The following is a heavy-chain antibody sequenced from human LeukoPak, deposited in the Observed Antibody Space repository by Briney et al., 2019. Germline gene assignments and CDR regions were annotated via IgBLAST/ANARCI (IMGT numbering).Heavy chain of an antibody. V-gene: IGHV3-48*04. CDR1: GFTFSSYS. J-gene: IGHJ1*01. Sequence: GGSLRLSCAASGFTFSSYSMNWVRQAPGKGLEWVSYISSSSSTIYYADSVKGRFTISRDNAKNSLYLQMNSLRADDTAVYYCAKRARWSGYFQHWGQGTLVTVSS. D-gene: IGHD3-3*01. CDR3: AKRARWSGYFQH. CDR2: ISSSSSTI.